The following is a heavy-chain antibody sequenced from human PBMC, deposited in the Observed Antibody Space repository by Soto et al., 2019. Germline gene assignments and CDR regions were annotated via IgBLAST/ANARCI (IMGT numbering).Heavy chain of an antibody. Sequence: PSQTLSLTCAISGDSVSSTTAAWNWIRSSPSRGLEWLGRTYYRSSWRHDYAVSVKSRTPVNPDTSKNHFSLPLKSLTPDYTAVYYCARGVADSGFDLWGQGTLVTVSS. CDR2: TYYRSSWRH. CDR1: GDSVSSTTAA. V-gene: IGHV6-1*01. CDR3: ARGVADSGFDL. J-gene: IGHJ4*02. D-gene: IGHD6-19*01.